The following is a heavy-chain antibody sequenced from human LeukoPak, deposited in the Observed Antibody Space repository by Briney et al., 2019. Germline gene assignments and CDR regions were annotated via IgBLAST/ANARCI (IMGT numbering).Heavy chain of an antibody. D-gene: IGHD2-21*01. Sequence: GGSLRLSCAASGFTFSSYGMHWVRQAPGKGLEWVAVISYDGSNKYYADSVKGRFTISRDNSKNTLYLQMNSPRAEDTAAYYCAKGRGGEDFDYWGQGTLVTVSS. CDR1: GFTFSSYG. V-gene: IGHV3-30*18. J-gene: IGHJ4*02. CDR2: ISYDGSNK. CDR3: AKGRGGEDFDY.